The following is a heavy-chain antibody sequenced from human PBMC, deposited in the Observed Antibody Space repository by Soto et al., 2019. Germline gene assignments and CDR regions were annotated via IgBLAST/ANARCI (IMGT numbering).Heavy chain of an antibody. Sequence: ASVKVSCKASGGTFSSYAISWVRQAPGQGLEWMGGIIPIFGTANYAQKFQGRVTITADESMSTAYMELSSLRSEDTAVYYCARFLEWDRKDMDVWGQGTTVTVSS. CDR1: GGTFSSYA. CDR3: ARFLEWDRKDMDV. V-gene: IGHV1-69*13. CDR2: IIPIFGTA. D-gene: IGHD3-3*01. J-gene: IGHJ6*02.